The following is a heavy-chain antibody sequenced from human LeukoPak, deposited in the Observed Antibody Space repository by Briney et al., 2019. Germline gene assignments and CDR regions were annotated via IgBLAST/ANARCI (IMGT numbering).Heavy chain of an antibody. Sequence: GGSLRLSCAASGFTFSSYAMSWVRQAPGKGLEWVSAISGSGGSTYYADSVKGRFTISRDNSKNTLYPQMNSLRAEDTAVYYCAKVSRGAGLSDYWGQGTLVTVSP. CDR3: AKVSRGAGLSDY. J-gene: IGHJ4*02. CDR2: ISGSGGST. CDR1: GFTFSSYA. V-gene: IGHV3-23*01. D-gene: IGHD3-10*01.